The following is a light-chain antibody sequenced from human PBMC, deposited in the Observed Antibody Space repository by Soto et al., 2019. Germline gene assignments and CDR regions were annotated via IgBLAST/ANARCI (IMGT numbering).Light chain of an antibody. J-gene: IGKJ3*01. Sequence: EVVLTQSPATLSLSPGERATLFCRASQYVSSYLAWYQQKPGQAPRLLIYDASNRATGFPDRFGVSGSGTHFTLTISSLELEDFAVYYCPQRNNRPPSITFGPGTKVDIK. CDR1: QYVSSY. CDR3: PQRNNRPPSIT. CDR2: DAS. V-gene: IGKV3-11*01.